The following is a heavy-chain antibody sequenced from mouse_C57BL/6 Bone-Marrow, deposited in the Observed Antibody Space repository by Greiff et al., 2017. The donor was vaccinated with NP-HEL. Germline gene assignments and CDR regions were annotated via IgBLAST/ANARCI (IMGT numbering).Heavy chain of an antibody. CDR1: GYAFTNYL. Sequence: QVQLQQSGAELVRPGTSVKVSCKASGYAFTNYLMEWVKQRPGQGLEWVGVINPGSGGTNYNEKFKGKATLTADTSSSTAYMQLSSLTSEDSAVYCCAGAQLWRMDDWGQGTSVTVSS. CDR2: INPGSGGT. J-gene: IGHJ4*01. V-gene: IGHV1-54*01. D-gene: IGHD4-1*02. CDR3: AGAQLWRMDD.